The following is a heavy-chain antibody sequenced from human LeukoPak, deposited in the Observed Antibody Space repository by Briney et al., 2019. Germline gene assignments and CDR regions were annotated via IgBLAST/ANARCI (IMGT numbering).Heavy chain of an antibody. Sequence: ASVNVSCKPSGYTFTSYYMHWVRQAPGQGLEWMGIINPNDGSTSHAQKFQGRVTMTRDTSTSTVYMELSSLRFEDTAVYYCARGYPMDWNYFDYWGQGTLVTVSS. D-gene: IGHD3/OR15-3a*01. CDR3: ARGYPMDWNYFDY. J-gene: IGHJ4*02. CDR2: INPNDGST. V-gene: IGHV1-46*01. CDR1: GYTFTSYY.